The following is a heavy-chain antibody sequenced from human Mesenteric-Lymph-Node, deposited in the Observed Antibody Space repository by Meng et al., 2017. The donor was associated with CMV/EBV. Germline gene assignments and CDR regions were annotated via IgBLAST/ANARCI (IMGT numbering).Heavy chain of an antibody. CDR2: IQYDGSDK. CDR3: AGRYCSDGNCRLFALDF. CDR1: GFAFSSFG. D-gene: IGHD2-15*01. Sequence: GESLKISCAASGFAFSSFGMHWVRQAPGKGLEWVTFIQYDGSDKYYADSVKGRFTISRDNAKNSLYLQMNSLRVEDTAVYYCAGRYCSDGNCRLFALDFWGQGTMVTVSS. V-gene: IGHV3-30*02. J-gene: IGHJ3*01.